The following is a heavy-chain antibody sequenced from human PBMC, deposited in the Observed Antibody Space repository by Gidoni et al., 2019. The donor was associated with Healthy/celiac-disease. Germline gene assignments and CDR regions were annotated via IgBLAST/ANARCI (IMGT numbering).Heavy chain of an antibody. D-gene: IGHD1-7*01. J-gene: IGHJ4*02. V-gene: IGHV1-46*03. CDR1: GYTFTSYY. Sequence: QLQLVQSGAEVTKPGAPVKVSCKAAGYTFTSYYMHWVRQAPGQGLEWMGIINTSGGSTSDAQKFQGRVTMTRDTSTSTVSMELSSLRSEDTAVYYCARAGYNWNYDQRGFDYWGQGTLVTVSS. CDR2: INTSGGST. CDR3: ARAGYNWNYDQRGFDY.